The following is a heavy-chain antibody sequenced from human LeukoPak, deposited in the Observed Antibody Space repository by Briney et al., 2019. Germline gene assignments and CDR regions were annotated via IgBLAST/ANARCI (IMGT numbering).Heavy chain of an antibody. V-gene: IGHV3-48*03. CDR3: ARRYCSSTSCTLDY. CDR1: GFTFSTYE. Sequence: SGGSLRLSRAASGFTFSTYEMNWVRQAPGRGLEWVSYISSGGSTTYYADSVKGRLTISRDNAKNSLYLQMNNLRGDDTAVYYCARRYCSSTSCTLDYWGQGTQVTVSS. D-gene: IGHD2-2*01. J-gene: IGHJ4*02. CDR2: ISSGGSTT.